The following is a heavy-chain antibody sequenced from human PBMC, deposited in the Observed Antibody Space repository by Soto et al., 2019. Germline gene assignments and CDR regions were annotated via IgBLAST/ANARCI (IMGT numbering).Heavy chain of an antibody. Sequence: QLQLQESGPGLVKPSETLSLTCTVSGGSISSSSYYWGWIRQLPGKALEWIGSIYYSGSTYYNPSLKSGVTISVDSSKNQFSLKLSSVTAADTAVYYCAGLRGYSGSSGYYYYFDYWGQGTLVTVSS. CDR1: GGSISSSSYY. J-gene: IGHJ4*02. CDR2: IYYSGST. D-gene: IGHD3-22*01. CDR3: AGLRGYSGSSGYYYYFDY. V-gene: IGHV4-39*01.